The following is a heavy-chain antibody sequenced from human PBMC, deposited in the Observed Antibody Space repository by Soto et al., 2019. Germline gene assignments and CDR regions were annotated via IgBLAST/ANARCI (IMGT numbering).Heavy chain of an antibody. CDR2: IWYDGSNK. J-gene: IGHJ4*02. CDR3: ARGDIADYDSSGSEYYFVC. V-gene: IGHV3-33*01. D-gene: IGHD3-22*01. CDR1: GFTFSSDG. Sequence: GSLRLSCAASGFTFSSDGMHWVRQAPGKGLEWVAVIWYDGSNKYYADSVKGRFTISRDNSKNTLYLQMNSLRAEDTAVYYCARGDIADYDSSGSEYYFVCWGQGTLVTVSS.